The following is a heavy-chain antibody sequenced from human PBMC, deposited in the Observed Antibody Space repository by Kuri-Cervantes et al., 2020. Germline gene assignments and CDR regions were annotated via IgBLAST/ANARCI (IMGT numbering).Heavy chain of an antibody. D-gene: IGHD6-13*01. CDR3: ARQQQLAPAAFDF. CDR1: GFTFDDYA. CDR2: FSWNSGSI. Sequence: GGSLRLSCAASGFTFDDYAMHWVRQAPGKGLEWVSGFSWNSGSIGYADSVKGRFTISRDNAKNSLYLQMNSLRAEDTAVYYCARQQQLAPAAFDFWGQGTLVTVSS. J-gene: IGHJ4*02. V-gene: IGHV3-9*01.